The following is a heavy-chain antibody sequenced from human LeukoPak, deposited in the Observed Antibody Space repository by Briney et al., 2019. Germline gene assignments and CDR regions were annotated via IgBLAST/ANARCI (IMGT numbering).Heavy chain of an antibody. CDR2: INHSGST. D-gene: IGHD1-20*01. V-gene: IGHV4-34*01. Sequence: SETLSLTCAVYGGSFSGYYWSWIRQPPGKGLEWIGEINHSGSTNYNPSLKSRVTISVDTSKNQLSLKLSSVTAADTAVYYCARLTGNWFDPWGQGTLVTVSS. J-gene: IGHJ5*02. CDR3: ARLTGNWFDP. CDR1: GGSFSGYY.